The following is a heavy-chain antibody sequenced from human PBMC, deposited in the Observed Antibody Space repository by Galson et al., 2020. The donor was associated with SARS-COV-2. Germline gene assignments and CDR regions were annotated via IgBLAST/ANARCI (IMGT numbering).Heavy chain of an antibody. CDR2: ISNRGSTI. CDR3: ARWGCNGGTFLAVAYWDH. V-gene: IGHV3-48*03. D-gene: IGHD2-15*01. CDR1: GFTVSRFE. Sequence: LSLTCAVSGFTVSRFEMSSVRQTPRKGLEWLSYISNRGSTIHYGDSVKGRFTLSRDSAKNSLILHMDSLRAEDTAVYYCARWGCNGGTFLAVAYWDHWGQGTPVTVSS. J-gene: IGHJ4*02.